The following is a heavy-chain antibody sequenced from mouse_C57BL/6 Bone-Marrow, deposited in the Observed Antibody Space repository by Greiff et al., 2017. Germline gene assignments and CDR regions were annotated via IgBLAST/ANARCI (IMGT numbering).Heavy chain of an antibody. V-gene: IGHV1-5*01. CDR3: TREYGYDGDY. CDR2: IYPGNSDT. J-gene: IGHJ2*01. Sequence: VQLQQSGTVLARPGASVKMSCKTSGYTFTSYWMHWVKQRPGQGLEWIGAIYPGNSDTSYNQKFKGKAKLTAVTSASTAYMELSSLSNEDSAVYYYTREYGYDGDYWGQGTTLTVSS. D-gene: IGHD2-2*01. CDR1: GYTFTSYW.